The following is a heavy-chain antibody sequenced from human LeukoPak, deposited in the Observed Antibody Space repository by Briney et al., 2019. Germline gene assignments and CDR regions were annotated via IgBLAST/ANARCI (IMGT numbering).Heavy chain of an antibody. CDR2: TSSSGKA. D-gene: IGHD1-26*01. J-gene: IGHJ4*02. Sequence: SETLSLTCAVSGGSITTTDFDWAWIRQPRGQGFERIATTSSSGKAYYYPSLMSRVTISVDTSKNQFSLDVTSVTAADTGLFYCARFKGGTGFDYWGRGILVIVS. CDR3: ARFKGGTGFDY. CDR1: GGSITTTDFD. V-gene: IGHV4-39*01.